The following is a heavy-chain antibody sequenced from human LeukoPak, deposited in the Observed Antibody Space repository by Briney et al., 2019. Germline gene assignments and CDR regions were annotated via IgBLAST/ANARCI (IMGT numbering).Heavy chain of an antibody. CDR3: ARDHYGGNSDY. V-gene: IGHV3-74*01. Sequence: GGSLRLSCAASGFTFSSYWMHWVRQAPGKGLVWVSRINTDGSSTYYADSVKGRFTISRDNAKNTLYLQMNTLRAEDTAVYYCARDHYGGNSDYWGQGTLVTVSS. CDR2: INTDGSST. CDR1: GFTFSSYW. D-gene: IGHD4-23*01. J-gene: IGHJ4*02.